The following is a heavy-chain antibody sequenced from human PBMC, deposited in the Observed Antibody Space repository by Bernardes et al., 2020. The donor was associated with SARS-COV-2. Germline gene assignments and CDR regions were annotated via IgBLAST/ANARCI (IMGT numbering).Heavy chain of an antibody. V-gene: IGHV3-48*03. CDR2: MDWSGETI. CDR1: GFSVTTFE. CDR3: TRGRRRITLIEVVFRAFDS. D-gene: IGHD2-21*01. J-gene: IGHJ4*02. Sequence: GGSLRLSCAASGFSVTTFEMNWVRQIPGKGLQWISYMDWSGETIHYADSVKGRFTISRDTAKNSLYLQMDNLRAEDTAVYYCTRGRRRITLIEVVFRAFDSWGQGTLVTVSS.